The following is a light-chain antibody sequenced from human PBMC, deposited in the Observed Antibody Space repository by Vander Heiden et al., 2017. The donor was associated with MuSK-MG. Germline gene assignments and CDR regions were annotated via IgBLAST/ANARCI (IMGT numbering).Light chain of an antibody. Sequence: DIVLTQSPCTLSLSPGARATLSCRASQSVSSSYLAWYQQKPGQAPRLLIYGASSRATGIPDRFSGSGSGTDFTLTISRLEPEDFAVYYCQQYGSSPLTFGGGTKVEIK. CDR3: QQYGSSPLT. V-gene: IGKV3-20*01. CDR2: GAS. J-gene: IGKJ4*01. CDR1: QSVSSSY.